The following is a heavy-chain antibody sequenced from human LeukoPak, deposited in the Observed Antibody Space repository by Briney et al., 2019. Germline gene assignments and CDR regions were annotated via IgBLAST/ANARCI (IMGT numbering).Heavy chain of an antibody. D-gene: IGHD3-22*01. CDR1: GYTLTELS. CDR3: ATDTYYYDSSGRDAFDI. CDR2: FDPEDGET. J-gene: IGHJ3*02. V-gene: IGHV1-24*01. Sequence: ASVKVSCKVSGYTLTELSMHWVRQAPGKGLEWMGGFDPEDGETIYAQKFQGRVTMTEDTSTDTAYMELGSLRSEDTAVYYCATDTYYYDSSGRDAFDIWGQGTMVTVSS.